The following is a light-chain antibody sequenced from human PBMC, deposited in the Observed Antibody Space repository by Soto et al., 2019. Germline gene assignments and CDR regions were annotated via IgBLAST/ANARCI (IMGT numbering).Light chain of an antibody. CDR3: QQGGGSLWT. CDR2: GAS. J-gene: IGKJ1*01. CDR1: QAVRSDF. V-gene: IGKV3-20*01. Sequence: EIVLTQSPGTLSMSPGERVTLSCRASQAVRSDFLAWYQHKPGQAPRLVIYGASTRATGIPDRFSGSGSGTDFTLTISRLEPEDFAVYYCQQGGGSLWTFGQGTKVEIK.